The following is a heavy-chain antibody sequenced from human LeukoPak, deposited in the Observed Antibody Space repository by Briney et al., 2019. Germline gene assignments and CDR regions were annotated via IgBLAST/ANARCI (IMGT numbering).Heavy chain of an antibody. V-gene: IGHV5-10-1*01. D-gene: IGHD1-1*01. J-gene: IGHJ6*04. Sequence: GESLKISCKGSGYSFTSYWISWVRQMPGKGLEWMGRIDPSDSYTNYSPSFQGHVTISADKSISTAYLQWSSLKASDTAMYYCAREQLERRVYCYGMDVWGKGTTVTVSS. CDR2: IDPSDSYT. CDR1: GYSFTSYW. CDR3: AREQLERRVYCYGMDV.